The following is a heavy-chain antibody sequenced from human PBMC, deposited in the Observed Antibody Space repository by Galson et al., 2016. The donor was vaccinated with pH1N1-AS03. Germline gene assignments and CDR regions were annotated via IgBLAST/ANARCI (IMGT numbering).Heavy chain of an antibody. CDR2: IYYSGSI. D-gene: IGHD6-13*01. Sequence: SETLSLTCTVSGGSISGYTWSWIRQPPGKELEWIGYIYYSGSINYNPSLRSRVTISVDTSKNQFSLKVTSVTAADTALYYCARHPEDGSTWYMSRTAFEIWGQGTMVTVSS. CDR1: GGSISGYT. V-gene: IGHV4-59*08. J-gene: IGHJ3*02. CDR3: ARHPEDGSTWYMSRTAFEI.